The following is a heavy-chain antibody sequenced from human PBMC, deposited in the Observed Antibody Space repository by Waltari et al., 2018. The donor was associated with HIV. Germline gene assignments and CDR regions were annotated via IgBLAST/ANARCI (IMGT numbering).Heavy chain of an antibody. CDR1: GGSFTGYY. Sequence: QVQLQQWGAGLLKPSETLSLTCAVYGGSFTGYYFNWIRQSPGKGLEWIGEINEGGTTSLQPALKSRLTLSIDPSKRQFSLKLGSVTAADSGLYFCARAREVNLLEWSIGPEASYYYGMDVWGQGTPVTVSS. D-gene: IGHD3-3*01. J-gene: IGHJ6*02. V-gene: IGHV4-34*02. CDR3: ARAREVNLLEWSIGPEASYYYGMDV. CDR2: INEGGTT.